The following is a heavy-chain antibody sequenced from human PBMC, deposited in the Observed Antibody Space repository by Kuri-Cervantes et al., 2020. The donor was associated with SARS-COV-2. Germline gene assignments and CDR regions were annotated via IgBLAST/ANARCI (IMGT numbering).Heavy chain of an antibody. Sequence: LSLTCAASGFTFSNAWMHWVRQAPGKGLEWVVVISYDGSNKYYADSVKGRFTISRDNSKNTLYLQMNSLRAEDTAVYYCAKEYSYGLLTLDYWGQGTLVTVSS. V-gene: IGHV3-30*18. D-gene: IGHD5-18*01. CDR3: AKEYSYGLLTLDY. J-gene: IGHJ4*02. CDR2: ISYDGSNK. CDR1: GFTFSNAW.